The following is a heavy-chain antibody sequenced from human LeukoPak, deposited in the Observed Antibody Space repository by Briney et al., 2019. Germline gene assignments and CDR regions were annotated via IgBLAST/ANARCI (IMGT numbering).Heavy chain of an antibody. CDR2: IWYDGSNK. CDR3: ARDAGDFYYFDY. D-gene: IGHD4-17*01. CDR1: GFTFSSYG. V-gene: IGHV3-33*01. Sequence: GGSLRLSCAAPGFTFSSYGMHWVRQAPGKGLEWVAVIWYDGSNKYYADSVKGRFTISRDNSKNTLYLQMNSLRAEDTAVYYCARDAGDFYYFDYWGQGTLVTVSS. J-gene: IGHJ4*02.